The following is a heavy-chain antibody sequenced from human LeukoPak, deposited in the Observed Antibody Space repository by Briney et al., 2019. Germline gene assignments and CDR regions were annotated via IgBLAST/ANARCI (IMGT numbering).Heavy chain of an antibody. J-gene: IGHJ6*02. V-gene: IGHV1-69*13. CDR2: IIPIFGTA. Sequence: ASVKVSCKASGGTFSSYAISWVRQAPGQGLEWMGGIIPIFGTANYAQKFQGRVTITADESTSTAYMELSSLRSEDTAVYYCARDHPPKPRQPGRITMIVVESGMDVWGQGTTVTVSS. D-gene: IGHD3-22*01. CDR1: GGTFSSYA. CDR3: ARDHPPKPRQPGRITMIVVESGMDV.